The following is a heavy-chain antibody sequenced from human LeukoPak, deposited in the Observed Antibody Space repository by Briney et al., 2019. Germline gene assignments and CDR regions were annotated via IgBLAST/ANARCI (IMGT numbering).Heavy chain of an antibody. V-gene: IGHV3-53*01. CDR3: ARLSKLELNYFDY. D-gene: IGHD1-7*01. J-gene: IGHJ4*02. Sequence: GGSLRLSCAASGFTVSSNYMSWVRQTPGKGLEWVSVIYSGGSTYYADSVKGRFTISRDNSKNTLYLQMNSLRAEDTAVYYCARLSKLELNYFDYWGQGTLVTVSS. CDR2: IYSGGST. CDR1: GFTVSSNY.